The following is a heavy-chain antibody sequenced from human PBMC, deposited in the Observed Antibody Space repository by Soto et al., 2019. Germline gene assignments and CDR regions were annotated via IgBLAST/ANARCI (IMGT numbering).Heavy chain of an antibody. Sequence: VQLVESGGGVVQPGRSLRLSCAASGFTFSSYGMHWVRQAPGKGLEWVAVISYDGSNKYYADSVKGRFTISRDNSKTALDLQMISLRADVTAVYYCAKNRSVPYLYYWGQGNLVNVFS. CDR2: ISYDGSNK. CDR1: GFTFSSYG. J-gene: IGHJ4*02. D-gene: IGHD1-26*01. CDR3: AKNRSVPYLYY. V-gene: IGHV3-30*18.